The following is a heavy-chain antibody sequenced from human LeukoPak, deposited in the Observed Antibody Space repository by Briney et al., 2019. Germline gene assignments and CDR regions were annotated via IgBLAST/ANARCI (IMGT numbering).Heavy chain of an antibody. J-gene: IGHJ4*02. CDR1: GYTFTGHY. CDR3: ARRTRDYYDSSALHY. CDR2: ISAYNGNT. D-gene: IGHD3-22*01. Sequence: ASVKVSCKASGYTFTGHYMHWVRQAPGQGLEWMGWISAYNGNTNYAQKLQGRVTMTTDTSTSTAYMELRSLRSDDTAVYYCARRTRDYYDSSALHYWGQGTLVTVSS. V-gene: IGHV1-18*04.